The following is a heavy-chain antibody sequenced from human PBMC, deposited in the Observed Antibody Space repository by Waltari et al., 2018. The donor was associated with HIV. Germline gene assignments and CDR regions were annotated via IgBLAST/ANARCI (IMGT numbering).Heavy chain of an antibody. D-gene: IGHD3-10*01. Sequence: QVRLQQWGAGLLKPSETLSLTCAVYGASFSDYYWTWIRQPPGKGLEWIGEINHRGSTNYNPSLRCRVMIVVDASKKQFSRKMSPMAAADTAMYYCARSADYYGSGATEYFQDWGQGTLVTVS. CDR3: ARSADYYGSGATEYFQD. J-gene: IGHJ1*01. CDR2: INHRGST. CDR1: GASFSDYY. V-gene: IGHV4-34*01.